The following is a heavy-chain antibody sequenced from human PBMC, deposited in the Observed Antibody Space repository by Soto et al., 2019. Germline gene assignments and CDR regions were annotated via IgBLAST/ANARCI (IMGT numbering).Heavy chain of an antibody. J-gene: IGHJ5*02. D-gene: IGHD2-2*01. CDR3: ARGHRAGYCSSTSCHNWFDP. CDR2: INHGGSS. Sequence: SETLSLTCAVYCGSVSGNYWSWIRQPPGKGLEWIGEINHGGSSNYNLSLKSRGTISVDTSKNQLSLKLSSVTAADTAVYYCARGHRAGYCSSTSCHNWFDPWGQGTLVTVSS. CDR1: CGSVSGNY. V-gene: IGHV4-34*01.